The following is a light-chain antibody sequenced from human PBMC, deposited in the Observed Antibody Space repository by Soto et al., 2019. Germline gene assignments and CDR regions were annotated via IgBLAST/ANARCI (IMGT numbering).Light chain of an antibody. V-gene: IGKV1-5*03. CDR3: QQHNDWPT. CDR1: QTISSW. CDR2: KAS. Sequence: DIQMTQSPSTLSGSVGDRVTITCRASQTISSWLAWYQQKPGKAPKLLIYKASTLKSGVPSRFSGSGSGTEFILTISSVESEDFAIYYCQQHNDWPTFGQGTRLEIK. J-gene: IGKJ5*01.